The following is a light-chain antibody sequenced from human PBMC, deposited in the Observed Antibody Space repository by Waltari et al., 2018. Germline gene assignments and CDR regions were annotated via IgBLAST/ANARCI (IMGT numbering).Light chain of an antibody. J-gene: IGLJ3*02. Sequence: QYVLTQPPSASETPGQRVIISCSGSSSNIGTHYVYWYQRLTGMDPKLLIYKNRPRPSGVPDRISGFRSGSSASLVISGLRSEDEADYFCAVWDDSLSTWMFGGGTKLTVL. CDR2: KNR. CDR3: AVWDDSLSTWM. V-gene: IGLV1-47*01. CDR1: SSNIGTHY.